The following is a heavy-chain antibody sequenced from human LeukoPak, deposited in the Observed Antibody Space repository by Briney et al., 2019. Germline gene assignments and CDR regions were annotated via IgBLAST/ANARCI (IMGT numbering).Heavy chain of an antibody. CDR1: GFTFSTYS. CDR2: ISSSGSTM. CDR3: ARESSGGYYFDVFDI. J-gene: IGHJ3*02. D-gene: IGHD3-22*01. Sequence: PGGSLRLSCAASGFTFSTYSTNWVRQAPGKGLEWVSYISSSGSTMYYADSVKGRFTISRDNAKNSLYLQMNSLRAEDTAFYYCARESSGGYYFDVFDIWGQGTMVTVSS. V-gene: IGHV3-48*04.